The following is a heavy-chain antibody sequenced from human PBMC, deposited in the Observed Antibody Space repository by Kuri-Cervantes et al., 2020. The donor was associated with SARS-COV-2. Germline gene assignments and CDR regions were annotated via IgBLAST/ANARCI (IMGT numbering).Heavy chain of an antibody. J-gene: IGHJ4*02. V-gene: IGHV3-30*18. D-gene: IGHD3-10*01. Sequence: GESLKISCAASGFMFSRCGMHWVRQAPGKGLEWVAVISYDGSNKYYADSVKGRFTISRDNSKNTLYLQMNSLRAEDTAVYYCAKDLRLLWFGELLYWGQGTLVTVSS. CDR2: ISYDGSNK. CDR3: AKDLRLLWFGELLY. CDR1: GFMFSRCG.